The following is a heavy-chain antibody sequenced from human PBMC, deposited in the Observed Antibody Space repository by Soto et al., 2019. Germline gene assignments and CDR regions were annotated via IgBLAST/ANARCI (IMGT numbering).Heavy chain of an antibody. CDR1: GFTFSSYG. Sequence: GGSLRLSCAASGFTFSSYGMHWVRQAPGKGLEWVVVISYDGSNKYYADSVKGRFTISRDNSKNTLYLQMNSLRAEDTAVYYCAKVDRAYYYYYGMDVWGQGTTVTVSS. CDR3: AKVDRAYYYYYGMDV. J-gene: IGHJ6*02. CDR2: ISYDGSNK. D-gene: IGHD3-9*01. V-gene: IGHV3-30*18.